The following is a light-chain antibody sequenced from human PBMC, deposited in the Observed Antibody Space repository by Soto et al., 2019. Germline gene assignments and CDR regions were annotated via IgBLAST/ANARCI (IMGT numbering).Light chain of an antibody. CDR1: QSVSNN. Sequence: EIVMTQSPATLSVSPGERXXLSXXASQSVSNNLAWYQKKPGQAPRLLIYGASTRATGIPARFSGSGSGTEFTLTISSLQSEDFAFYYCQQYNNWWTFGQGTRVDIK. CDR3: QQYNNWWT. V-gene: IGKV3-15*01. J-gene: IGKJ1*01. CDR2: GAS.